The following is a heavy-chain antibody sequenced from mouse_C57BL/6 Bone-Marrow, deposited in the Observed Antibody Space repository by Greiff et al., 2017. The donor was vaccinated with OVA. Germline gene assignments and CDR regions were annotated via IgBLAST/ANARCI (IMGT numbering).Heavy chain of an antibody. J-gene: IGHJ4*01. CDR1: GFTFSSYA. D-gene: IGHD1-1*01. CDR2: ISSGGDYI. Sequence: EVKVVESGEGLVKPGGSLKLSCAASGFTFSSYAMSWVRQTPEKRLEWVAYISSGGDYIYYADTVKGRFTISRGNARNTLYLQMSSLKSEDTAMYYGTRGLLRYAMDYWGQGTSVTVSS. CDR3: TRGLLRYAMDY. V-gene: IGHV5-9-1*02.